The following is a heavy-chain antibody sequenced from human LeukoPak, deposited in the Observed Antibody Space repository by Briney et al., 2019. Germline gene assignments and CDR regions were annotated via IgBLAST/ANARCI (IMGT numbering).Heavy chain of an antibody. V-gene: IGHV3-9*01. Sequence: QAGGSLRLSCAASGFTFDDYAMHWVRHAPGKGLGWVSGISWNSGSIGYADSVKGRFTISRDNAKNSLYLQMNSLRAEDTALYYCAKDVGYSGYDYVDYWGQGTLVTVSS. CDR3: AKDVGYSGYDYVDY. CDR2: ISWNSGSI. CDR1: GFTFDDYA. D-gene: IGHD5-12*01. J-gene: IGHJ4*02.